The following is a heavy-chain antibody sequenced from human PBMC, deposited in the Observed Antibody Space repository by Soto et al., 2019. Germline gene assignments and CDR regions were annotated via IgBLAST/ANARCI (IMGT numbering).Heavy chain of an antibody. Sequence: GGSLILSCASSGFPFSRYGMHWVRQAPGKGLEWVAVISYDGSNKYYADSVKGRFTISRDNSKNTLYLQMNSLRAEDTAVYYCAKHSVMDLYFDYWGQGTLV. V-gene: IGHV3-30*18. CDR2: ISYDGSNK. CDR3: AKHSVMDLYFDY. J-gene: IGHJ4*02. CDR1: GFPFSRYG. D-gene: IGHD2-2*03.